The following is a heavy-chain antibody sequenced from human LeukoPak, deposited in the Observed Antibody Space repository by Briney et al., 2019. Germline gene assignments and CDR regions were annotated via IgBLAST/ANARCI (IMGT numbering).Heavy chain of an antibody. Sequence: PSQTLSLTCTVSGGSISSYYWSWIRHPPGKGLEWIGYIYYSGSTNYNPSLKSRVTISVDTSKNQFSLKLSSVTAADTAVYYCARAEESIAAAGAIDYWAREPWSPS. J-gene: IGHJ4*02. CDR1: GGSISSYY. V-gene: IGHV4-59*01. D-gene: IGHD6-13*01. CDR2: IYYSGST. CDR3: ARAEESIAAAGAIDY.